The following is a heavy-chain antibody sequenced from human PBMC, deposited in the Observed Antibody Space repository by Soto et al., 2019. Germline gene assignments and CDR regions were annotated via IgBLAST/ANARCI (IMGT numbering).Heavy chain of an antibody. CDR2: ISGSGGST. D-gene: IGHD6-13*01. CDR1: GFTFSSYA. V-gene: IGHV3-23*01. Sequence: EVQLLESGGGLVQPGGSLRLSCAASGFTFSSYAMSWVRQAPGKGLEWASAISGSGGSTYYADSVKGRFTISRDNSKNTLYLQMNSLRAEDTAVYYCAKGGIAAAGVPYYYYGMDVWGQGTTVTVS. J-gene: IGHJ6*02. CDR3: AKGGIAAAGVPYYYYGMDV.